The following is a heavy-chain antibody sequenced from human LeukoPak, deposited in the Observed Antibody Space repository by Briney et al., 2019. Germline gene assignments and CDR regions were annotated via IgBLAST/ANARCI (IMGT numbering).Heavy chain of an antibody. CDR2: ISSSGSTI. V-gene: IGHV3-48*02. Sequence: GGSLRLSCAASGFTFSSYSMNWVRQAPGKGLEWVSYISSSGSTIYYADSVKGRFTISRDNAKKSLYLQMNSLRDEDTAVYYCARDFFAFGGVIALLDYWGQGTLVTVSS. D-gene: IGHD3-16*02. CDR3: ARDFFAFGGVIALLDY. J-gene: IGHJ4*02. CDR1: GFTFSSYS.